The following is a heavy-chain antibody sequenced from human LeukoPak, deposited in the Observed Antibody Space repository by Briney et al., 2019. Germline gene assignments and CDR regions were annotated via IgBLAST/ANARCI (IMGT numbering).Heavy chain of an antibody. V-gene: IGHV4-34*01. CDR1: GGSFSGYY. CDR2: INHSGST. CDR3: ARRRGYALIRGRRFDP. D-gene: IGHD5-12*01. J-gene: IGHJ5*02. Sequence: SETLSLTCAVYGGSFSGYYWSWIRQPPGKGLEWIGEINHSGSTNYNPSLKSRVTISVDTSKNQFSLKLSSVTAADTAVYYCARRRGYALIRGRRFDPWGQGTLVTVSS.